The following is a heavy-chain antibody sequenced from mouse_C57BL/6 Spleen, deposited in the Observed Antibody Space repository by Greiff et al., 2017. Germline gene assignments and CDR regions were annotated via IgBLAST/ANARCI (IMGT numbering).Heavy chain of an antibody. CDR1: GYTFTSYW. V-gene: IGHV1-59*01. J-gene: IGHJ2*01. CDR2: IDPSDSYT. Sequence: VQLQQPGAELVRPGTSVTLSCKASGYTFTSYWMHWVKQRPGQGLEWIGVIDPSDSYTNYNQKFKGKTTLTVDTTSSTAYMQLSRLTSEDSAVYYCRNWDRGYWGQGTTLTVSS. D-gene: IGHD4-1*01. CDR3: RNWDRGY.